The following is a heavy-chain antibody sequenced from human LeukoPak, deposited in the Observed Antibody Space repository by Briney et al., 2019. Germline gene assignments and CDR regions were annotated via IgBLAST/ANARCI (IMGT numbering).Heavy chain of an antibody. V-gene: IGHV3-7*01. D-gene: IGHD3-16*01. Sequence: PGGSLRLSCAASGFTFSTYWMTWVRQAPGKGLEWVANMKGDGSEIHYVDSVKGRFTISRDNAKNSLYLQMNYLRAEDTAVYHCARPAYTAAYDLWGQGTMVTVSS. CDR1: GFTFSTYW. J-gene: IGHJ3*01. CDR3: ARPAYTAAYDL. CDR2: MKGDGSEI.